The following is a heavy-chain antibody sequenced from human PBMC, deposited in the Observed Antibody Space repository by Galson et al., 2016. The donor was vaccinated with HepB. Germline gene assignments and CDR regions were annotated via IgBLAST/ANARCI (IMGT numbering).Heavy chain of an antibody. J-gene: IGHJ5*02. CDR3: ARSVWFGELYLDP. CDR1: GDTFTSYQ. V-gene: IGHV1-8*01. CDR2: MNPDSSTT. Sequence: SVKVSCKASGDTFTSYQVHWVRQASGQGLEWMGWMNPDSSTTGYAQKFQGRVTMTRDTSISTVYTELSSLRSEDTAVYYCARSVWFGELYLDPWGQGTLVTVSS. D-gene: IGHD3-10*01.